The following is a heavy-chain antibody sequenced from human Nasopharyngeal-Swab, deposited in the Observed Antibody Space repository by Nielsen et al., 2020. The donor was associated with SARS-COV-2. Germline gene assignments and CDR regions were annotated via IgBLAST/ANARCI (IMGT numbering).Heavy chain of an antibody. D-gene: IGHD6-6*01. CDR2: ISSSSSTI. V-gene: IGHV3-48*02. CDR3: AAARAGY. J-gene: IGHJ4*02. CDR1: RFTFSSYS. Sequence: GESLKISCVASRFTFSSYSMNWVRRAPGKGLEWVSYISSSSSTIYYADSVKGRFTISRDNAKNSLYLQMNSLRDEDTAVYYCAAARAGYWGQGTLVTVSS.